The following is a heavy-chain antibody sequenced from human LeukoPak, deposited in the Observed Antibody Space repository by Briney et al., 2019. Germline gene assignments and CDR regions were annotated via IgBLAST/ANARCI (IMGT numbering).Heavy chain of an antibody. Sequence: ASVTVSCKVSGYTLTELSMHWVRQAPGKGLEWLGGFDPEDGETIYAQKFQGRVTMTEDTSTDTAYMELSSLRSEDTAVYYCATGPIAAAGPGRFDYWGQGTLVTVSS. D-gene: IGHD6-13*01. V-gene: IGHV1-24*01. CDR3: ATGPIAAAGPGRFDY. J-gene: IGHJ4*02. CDR2: FDPEDGET. CDR1: GYTLTELS.